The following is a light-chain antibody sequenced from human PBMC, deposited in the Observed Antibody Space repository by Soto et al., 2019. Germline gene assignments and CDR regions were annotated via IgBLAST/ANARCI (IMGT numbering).Light chain of an antibody. Sequence: VMTLAPATLSVSPGEGATLSCRASQTVNNNVAWYQLKDGQVPRLLIYGASTRATDIPARFSGSGSGTEFTLTISSLQSEDFAEYHCQQYNNWPQTFGQGTKVDIK. CDR3: QQYNNWPQT. J-gene: IGKJ1*01. CDR1: QTVNNN. V-gene: IGKV3-15*01. CDR2: GAS.